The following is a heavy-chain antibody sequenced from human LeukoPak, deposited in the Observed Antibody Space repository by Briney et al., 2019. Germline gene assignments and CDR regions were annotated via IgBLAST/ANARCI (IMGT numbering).Heavy chain of an antibody. V-gene: IGHV4-4*02. CDR3: ARVPLGYCSGGSCSSDY. CDR2: IYHSGST. J-gene: IGHJ4*02. Sequence: PSGTLSLACAVSGGSISSSNWWSWVRQPPGKGLEWIGEIYHSGSTNYNPSLKSRVTISVDKSKNQFSLKLSSVTAADTAVYYCARVPLGYCSGGSCSSDYWGQGTLVTVSS. CDR1: GGSISSSNW. D-gene: IGHD2-15*01.